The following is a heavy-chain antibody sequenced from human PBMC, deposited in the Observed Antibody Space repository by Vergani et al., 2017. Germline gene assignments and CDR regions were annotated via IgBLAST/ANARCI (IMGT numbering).Heavy chain of an antibody. Sequence: QGQLVESGGGIVQPGRSLTLSCVASRSTFKTYGMHWVRQAPGKGLEWVGLIYYDGSNAYYADSVKGRFTISRDHSKNTLYLQMSSLRAEDTAVYYCARDQVPAAIRMNVRNYMDVWGKGTTVIVSS. CDR3: ARDQVPAAIRMNVRNYMDV. CDR1: RSTFKTYG. V-gene: IGHV3-33*01. CDR2: IYYDGSNA. D-gene: IGHD2-2*02. J-gene: IGHJ6*03.